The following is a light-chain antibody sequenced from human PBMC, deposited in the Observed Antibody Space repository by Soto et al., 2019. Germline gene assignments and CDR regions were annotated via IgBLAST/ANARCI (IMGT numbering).Light chain of an antibody. CDR3: QQRTNWPPT. V-gene: IGKV3-11*01. CDR2: SAS. J-gene: IGKJ4*01. CDR1: QSVRND. Sequence: EIVLTQSPATLSLSPGERATLSCRASQSVRNDLVWNHQKPGQAPRVLIYSASNRATGIPARFSGSGSGTDFTLTISSLEPEDFAVYYCQQRTNWPPTFGGGTKVEMK.